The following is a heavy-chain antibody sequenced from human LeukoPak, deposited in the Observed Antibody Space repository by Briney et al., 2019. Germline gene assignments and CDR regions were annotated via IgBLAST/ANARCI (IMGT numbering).Heavy chain of an antibody. J-gene: IGHJ6*02. CDR2: IIPIFGIA. CDR3: ARSPLAAAGIYHYYGMDV. D-gene: IGHD6-13*01. Sequence: SVKVSCKASGGTFSSYAISWVRQAPGQGLEWMGRIIPIFGIANYAQKFQGRVTITADKSTSTAYMELSSLRSEDTAVYYCARSPLAAAGIYHYYGMDVWGQGTTVTVSS. V-gene: IGHV1-69*04. CDR1: GGTFSSYA.